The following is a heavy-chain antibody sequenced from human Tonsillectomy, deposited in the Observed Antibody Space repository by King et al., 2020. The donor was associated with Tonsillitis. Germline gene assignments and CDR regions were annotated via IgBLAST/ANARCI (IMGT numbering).Heavy chain of an antibody. CDR2: ISHTGST. CDR1: GGSISNRDYS. CDR3: ARLSYGGDSDWYFSL. J-gene: IGHJ2*01. V-gene: IGHV4-30-2*01. Sequence: QLQESGSGLLKPSQTLSLTCAVSGGSISNRDYSWSWIRQPPGKGLEWIGYISHTGSTSYNPSLESRVTISLDMSEMQFSLNLTSVTAADTAVYFCARLSYGGDSDWYFSLWGRGALVTVSS. D-gene: IGHD4-23*01.